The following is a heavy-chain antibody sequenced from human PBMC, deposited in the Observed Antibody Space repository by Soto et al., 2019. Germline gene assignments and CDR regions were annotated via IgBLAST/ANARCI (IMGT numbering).Heavy chain of an antibody. V-gene: IGHV4-39*01. J-gene: IGHJ4*02. D-gene: IGHD3-22*01. Sequence: QLHLQQLGPGLVRPSETLSLTCTVSGGSSSRTGYYWGWIRQSPGKVMEWIGSIYYNEGAFYNPSRKRRVTISVDTSKTQFSLDLGSVTTTDTAVYYCARGGPSGYYYPFDYWGQGTQVTVSS. CDR1: GGSSSRTGYY. CDR2: IYYNEGA. CDR3: ARGGPSGYYYPFDY.